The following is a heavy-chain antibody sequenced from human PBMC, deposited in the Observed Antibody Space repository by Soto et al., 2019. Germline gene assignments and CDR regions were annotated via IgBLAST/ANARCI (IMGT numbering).Heavy chain of an antibody. V-gene: IGHV4-31*03. D-gene: IGHD3-22*01. Sequence: QVQLQESGPGLVKPSQTLSLTCTVSGGSISSGGYYWSWIRQHPGKGLEWIGYIYYSGSTYYNPSLKSRVTISVDTSKNQFSLKLSSVTAADTAVYYCARELHESSGYYYNWFDPWGQGTLVTVSS. J-gene: IGHJ5*02. CDR2: IYYSGST. CDR1: GGSISSGGYY. CDR3: ARELHESSGYYYNWFDP.